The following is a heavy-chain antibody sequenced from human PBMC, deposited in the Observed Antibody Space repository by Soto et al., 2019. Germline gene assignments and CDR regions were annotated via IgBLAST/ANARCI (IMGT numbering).Heavy chain of an antibody. V-gene: IGHV3-30-3*01. D-gene: IGHD5-12*01. Sequence: QVQLVESGGGVVQPGRSLSLSCAASGFTFSSYAMHWVRQAPGKGLEWVAVISYDGSNKYYADSVKGRFTISRDNSKNTLYPQMNSLRAEDTAVYYCARTSRDGYKYHYYGMDVWGQGTTVTVSS. J-gene: IGHJ6*02. CDR2: ISYDGSNK. CDR1: GFTFSSYA. CDR3: ARTSRDGYKYHYYGMDV.